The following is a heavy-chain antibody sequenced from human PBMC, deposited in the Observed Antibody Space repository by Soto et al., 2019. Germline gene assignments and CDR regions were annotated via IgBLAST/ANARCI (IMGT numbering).Heavy chain of an antibody. CDR2: ISYDGSNK. D-gene: IGHD3-22*01. J-gene: IGHJ4*02. CDR3: AKDTYDSSGYYYPFDY. CDR1: GFTFSSYG. Sequence: GSLRLSCAASGFTFSSYGMHWVRQAPCKGLEWVAVISYDGSNKYYADSVKGRFTISRDNSKNTLYLQMNSLRAEDTAVYYCAKDTYDSSGYYYPFDYWGQGT. V-gene: IGHV3-30*18.